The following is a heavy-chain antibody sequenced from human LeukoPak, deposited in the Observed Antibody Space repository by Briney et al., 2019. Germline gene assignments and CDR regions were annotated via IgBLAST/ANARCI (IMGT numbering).Heavy chain of an antibody. D-gene: IGHD3-3*01. CDR3: ARDPHIYYDFWSGPNYYYYYGMDV. V-gene: IGHV1-18*01. CDR1: GYTFTSYG. CDR2: ISAYNGNT. Sequence: ASVKVSCKASGYTFTSYGISWVRQAPGQGLEWIGWISAYNGNTNYAQKLQGRVTMTTDTSTSTAYIELRSLRSDDTAVYYCARDPHIYYDFWSGPNYYYYYGMDVWGQGTTVTVSS. J-gene: IGHJ6*02.